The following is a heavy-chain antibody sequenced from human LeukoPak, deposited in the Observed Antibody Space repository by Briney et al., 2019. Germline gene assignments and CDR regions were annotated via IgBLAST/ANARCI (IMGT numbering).Heavy chain of an antibody. V-gene: IGHV4-4*09. CDR1: VGSISSYY. D-gene: IGHD1-26*01. J-gene: IGHJ4*02. CDR2: IYISGST. CDR3: ARRGAAGWEPCFDY. Sequence: SETLSLTCTVSVGSISSYYWSWIRQPPGKGREWIGYIYISGSTNYNPSLKSRVAISVDTCQNQFSLKLSSVTAAHTAVYYCARRGAAGWEPCFDYWGQGTLVTVSS.